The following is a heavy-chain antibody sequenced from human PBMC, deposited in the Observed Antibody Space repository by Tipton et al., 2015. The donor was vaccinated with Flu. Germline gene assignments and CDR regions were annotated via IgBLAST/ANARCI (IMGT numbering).Heavy chain of an antibody. CDR2: IYHSGST. CDR3: ARQKGGISSGYYYYFDY. Sequence: TLSLTCSVSGYSISSGYSWGWIRQSPGKGLEWIGSIYHSGSTYYNPSLESRVTISLDTSKKQFSLKLSSVTAADTAVYYCARQKGGISSGYYYYFDYWGQGTLVTVSS. CDR1: GYSISSGYS. V-gene: IGHV4-38-2*01. D-gene: IGHD3-22*01. J-gene: IGHJ4*02.